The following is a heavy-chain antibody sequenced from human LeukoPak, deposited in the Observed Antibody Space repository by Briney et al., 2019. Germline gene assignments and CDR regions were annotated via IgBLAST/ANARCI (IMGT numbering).Heavy chain of an antibody. Sequence: GGSPRLSCAASGFTFSSYAMNWVRHTPREGLEWGSPICGRGGSTYYADSVKGRFTISRDNSKNTLYLQMNSQRAGDTAVYYCAKGGWLLPGYSDYWGQGTLVTVSS. CDR1: GFTFSSYA. CDR2: ICGRGGST. CDR3: AKGGWLLPGYSDY. V-gene: IGHV3-23*01. D-gene: IGHD3-9*01. J-gene: IGHJ4*02.